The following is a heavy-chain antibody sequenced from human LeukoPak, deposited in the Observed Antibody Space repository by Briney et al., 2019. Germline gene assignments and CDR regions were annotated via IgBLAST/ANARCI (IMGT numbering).Heavy chain of an antibody. J-gene: IGHJ4*02. D-gene: IGHD2-15*01. Sequence: GGSLRLSCAASGFTFDDYGMSWVRQAPGKGLEWVSAINWNGDSTGYADSVKGRFTISRDNAKNSLYLQMSSLRAEDTALYYCARVGWSTESYYFDYWGQGTLVTVSS. V-gene: IGHV3-20*04. CDR2: INWNGDST. CDR3: ARVGWSTESYYFDY. CDR1: GFTFDDYG.